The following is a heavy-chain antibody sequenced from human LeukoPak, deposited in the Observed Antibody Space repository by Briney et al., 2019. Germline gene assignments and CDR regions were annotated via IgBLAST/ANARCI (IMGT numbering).Heavy chain of an antibody. D-gene: IGHD4-17*01. J-gene: IGHJ4*02. CDR1: GVSISSSNW. Sequence: PSETLSLTCAVSGVSISSSNWWSWVRQPPGQGLEWIGEIYHSGSTNYNPSLKSRVAISVDKSKNQFSLKLSSVTAADTAVYYCARVGGADGDYLDYWGQGTLVTVSS. CDR3: ARVGGADGDYLDY. V-gene: IGHV4-4*02. CDR2: IYHSGST.